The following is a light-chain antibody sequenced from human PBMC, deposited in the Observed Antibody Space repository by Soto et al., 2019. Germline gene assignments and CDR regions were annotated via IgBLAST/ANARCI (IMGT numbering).Light chain of an antibody. Sequence: QSALTQPASVSGSPGQSITISCTGTSSDVGSYNLVSWYQQQPGKAPKLIIYEATKRPSGVSDRFSGSKSGKTASLTISGLQAEDEADYYCSSYTSSSLYVFGTGTKVTVL. V-gene: IGLV2-14*02. J-gene: IGLJ1*01. CDR1: SSDVGSYNL. CDR3: SSYTSSSLYV. CDR2: EAT.